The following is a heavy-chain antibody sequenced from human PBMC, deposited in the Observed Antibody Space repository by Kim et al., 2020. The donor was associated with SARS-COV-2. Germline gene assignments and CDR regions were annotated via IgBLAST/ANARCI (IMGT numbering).Heavy chain of an antibody. Sequence: SVKVSCKASGGTFSSYAISWVRQAPGQGLEWMGGIIPIFGTANYAQKFQGRVTITADESTSTAYMELSSLRSEDTAVYYCARCGWQLVRKIHYYYYGMDVWGQGTTVTVSS. J-gene: IGHJ6*02. CDR2: IIPIFGTA. CDR3: ARCGWQLVRKIHYYYYGMDV. CDR1: GGTFSSYA. D-gene: IGHD6-6*01. V-gene: IGHV1-69*13.